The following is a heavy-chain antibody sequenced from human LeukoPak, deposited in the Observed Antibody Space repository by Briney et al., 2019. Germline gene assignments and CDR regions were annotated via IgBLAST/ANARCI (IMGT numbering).Heavy chain of an antibody. CDR2: FDPEDGET. Sequence: ASVKVSCKVSRYTLTELSMHWVRQSPGKGLEWMGGFDPEDGETIYAQKFQGRVTMTEDTSTDTVYMELSSLRSEDTAVYYCARDRALGDYYSGMDVWGQGTTVTVSS. V-gene: IGHV1-24*01. CDR3: ARDRALGDYYSGMDV. CDR1: RYTLTELS. D-gene: IGHD3-10*01. J-gene: IGHJ6*02.